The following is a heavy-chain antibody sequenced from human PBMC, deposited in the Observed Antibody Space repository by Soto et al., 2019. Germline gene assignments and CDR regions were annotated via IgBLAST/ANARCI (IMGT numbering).Heavy chain of an antibody. CDR1: GGSISSYY. Sequence: SETLSLTCTVSGGSISSYYWSWIRQPPGKGLEWIGYIYYSGSTNYNPSLKSRVTISVDTSKNQFSLKLSSVTAADTAVYYCARDLSAATNYFDYWGQGILVTVSS. CDR2: IYYSGST. D-gene: IGHD2-15*01. J-gene: IGHJ4*02. V-gene: IGHV4-59*12. CDR3: ARDLSAATNYFDY.